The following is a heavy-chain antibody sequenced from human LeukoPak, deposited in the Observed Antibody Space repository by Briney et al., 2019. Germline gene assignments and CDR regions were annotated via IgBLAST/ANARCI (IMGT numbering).Heavy chain of an antibody. D-gene: IGHD3-10*01. CDR2: IFNSGRT. CDR3: ATDLGSGEYDF. CDR1: GGSLSRHY. Sequence: SETLSLTCSVSGGSLSRHYWTWIRQPPGKGLEWIGDIFNSGRTNFNPSLKSRLTLSIDTSKNQFSLRLSSVTAADTAMYFCATDLGSGEYDFWGQGTLATVSS. V-gene: IGHV4-59*11. J-gene: IGHJ4*02.